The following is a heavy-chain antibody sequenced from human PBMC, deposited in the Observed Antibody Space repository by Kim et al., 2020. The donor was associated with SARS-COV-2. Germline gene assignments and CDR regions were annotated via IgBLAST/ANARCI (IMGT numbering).Heavy chain of an antibody. D-gene: IGHD4-17*01. V-gene: IGHV3-9*01. CDR2: ISWNSGSI. J-gene: IGHJ6*02. CDR3: AKDMGTTVTTYGMDV. Sequence: GGSLRLSCAASGFTFDDYAMHWVRQAPGKGLEWVSGISWNSGSIGYADSVKGRFTISRDNAKNSLYLQMNSLRAEDTALYYCAKDMGTTVTTYGMDVWGQGTTVTVSS. CDR1: GFTFDDYA.